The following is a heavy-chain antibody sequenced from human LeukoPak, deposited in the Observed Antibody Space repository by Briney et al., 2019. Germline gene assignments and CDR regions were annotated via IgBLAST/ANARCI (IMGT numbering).Heavy chain of an antibody. D-gene: IGHD5-12*01. J-gene: IGHJ4*02. Sequence: SETLSLTCTVSGGSISSYYWSWIRQPPGKGLEWIGYIYYSGSTNYNPSLKSRVTISVDTSKNQFSLKLSSVTAADTAVYYCARVDIVATIGFDYWGQGTLVTVSS. CDR3: ARVDIVATIGFDY. CDR1: GGSISSYY. CDR2: IYYSGST. V-gene: IGHV4-59*12.